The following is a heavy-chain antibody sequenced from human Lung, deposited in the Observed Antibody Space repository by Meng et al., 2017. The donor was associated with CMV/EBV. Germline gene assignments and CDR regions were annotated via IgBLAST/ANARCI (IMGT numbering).Heavy chain of an antibody. D-gene: IGHD3-10*01. CDR2: IWYDGSKK. Sequence: SGFTFSNYGMHWVRQAPGQGLEWVAMIWYDGSKKFYADSVKGRFTISRDNSKNTLYLQMNNLSVEDMAVYYCASEEGYGSGSYFGDYWSQGTLVTVSS. CDR3: ASEEGYGSGSYFGDY. V-gene: IGHV3-33*01. CDR1: GFTFSNYG. J-gene: IGHJ4*02.